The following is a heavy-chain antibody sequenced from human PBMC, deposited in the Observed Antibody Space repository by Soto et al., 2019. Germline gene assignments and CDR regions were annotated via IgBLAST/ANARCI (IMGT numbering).Heavy chain of an antibody. J-gene: IGHJ1*01. CDR3: AKGVPGIAVAGTGYFQH. CDR1: GFTFSSYW. Sequence: GGSLRLSCAASGFTFSSYWLNWVRQAPGKGLEWVAGIRGSGDNKYYADSVKGRFTISRDNSKNTLYLQMNSLRAEDTAVYYCAKGVPGIAVAGTGYFQHWGQGTLVTVSS. V-gene: IGHV3-23*01. D-gene: IGHD6-19*01. CDR2: IRGSGDNK.